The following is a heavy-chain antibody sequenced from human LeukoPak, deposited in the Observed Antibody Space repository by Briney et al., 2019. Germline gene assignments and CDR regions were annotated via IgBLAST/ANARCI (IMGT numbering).Heavy chain of an antibody. Sequence: PGRSLRLSCAASGFTFSSYGMHWVRQAPGKGLEWVAVISYDGSNKYYADSVKGRFTISRDNSKNTLYLQVNSLRAEDTAVYYCAKDLGPAANYYFDYWGQGTLVTVSS. CDR3: AKDLGPAANYYFDY. CDR2: ISYDGSNK. V-gene: IGHV3-30*18. D-gene: IGHD2-2*01. J-gene: IGHJ4*02. CDR1: GFTFSSYG.